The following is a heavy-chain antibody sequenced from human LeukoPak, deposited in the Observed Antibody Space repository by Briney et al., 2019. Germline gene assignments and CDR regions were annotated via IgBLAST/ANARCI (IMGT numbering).Heavy chain of an antibody. V-gene: IGHV3-23*01. CDR1: GFIFSNHA. CDR2: LSNTGIDT. J-gene: IGHJ6*02. D-gene: IGHD3-10*01. Sequence: GGSLRLSCAASGFIFSNHAMSWVRQAPGKGLEWVSTLSNTGIDTYYADSVKGRFTISRDNYENTLFLQMNYLRAEDTAIYYCAKVPYSDYGSGRPPFMDVWGQGTTVAVSS. CDR3: AKVPYSDYGSGRPPFMDV.